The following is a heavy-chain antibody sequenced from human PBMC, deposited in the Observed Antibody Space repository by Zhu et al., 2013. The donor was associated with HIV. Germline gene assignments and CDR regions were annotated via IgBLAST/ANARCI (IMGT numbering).Heavy chain of an antibody. J-gene: IGHJ6*02. D-gene: IGHD6-6*01. CDR2: IIPIFGTA. V-gene: IGHV1-69*01. Sequence: QVQLVQSGAEVKKPGSSVKVSCKASGGTFSSYAISWVRQAPGQGLEWMGGIIPIFGTANYAQKFQGRVTITADESTSTAYMELSSLRSEDTAVYYCARDMVRIAARPRYYYGMDVWGQGTTVTVSS. CDR3: ARDMVRIAARPRYYYGMDV. CDR1: GGTFSSYA.